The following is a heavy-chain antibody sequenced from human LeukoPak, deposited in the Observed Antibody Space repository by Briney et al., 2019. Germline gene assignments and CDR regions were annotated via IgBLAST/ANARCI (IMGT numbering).Heavy chain of an antibody. J-gene: IGHJ4*02. CDR1: GGSISGSRYY. Sequence: SETLSLTCTVSGGSISGSRYYWGWIRQPPGKGLEWIASIFYSGSTYYNPSLRSRVTLSVDTSKNQFSLRLSSVTAADTAVYYCARDPVAGMPYFDYWGQGALVTVSS. D-gene: IGHD3-10*01. CDR3: ARDPVAGMPYFDY. V-gene: IGHV4-39*02. CDR2: IFYSGST.